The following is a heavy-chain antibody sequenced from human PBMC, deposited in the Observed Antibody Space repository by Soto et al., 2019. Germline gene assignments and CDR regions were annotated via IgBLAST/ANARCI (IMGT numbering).Heavy chain of an antibody. J-gene: IGHJ4*02. D-gene: IGHD1-26*01. Sequence: EVQLVESVGGLVQPGRSLRLSCAASGFTFDDYAMHWVRQAPGKGLEWVSGISWNSASMDYADSVKDRFSISRDNAENSLYLQMNILKIEDTAFYYCARSFSDSYYDLDFWGQGTLVTVSS. CDR2: ISWNSASM. V-gene: IGHV3-9*01. CDR3: ARSFSDSYYDLDF. CDR1: GFTFDDYA.